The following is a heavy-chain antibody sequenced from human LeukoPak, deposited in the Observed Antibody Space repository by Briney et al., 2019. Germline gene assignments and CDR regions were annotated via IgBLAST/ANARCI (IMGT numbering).Heavy chain of an antibody. J-gene: IGHJ6*02. V-gene: IGHV3-21*01. CDR3: ARTDIVVVPAHSYFYYYGMDV. CDR1: GFTFSSSG. Sequence: GGSLRLSCAASGFTFSSSGMNWVRQAPGKGLEWVSSISSSSSYIYYADSVKGRFTISRDNAKNSLYLQMNSLRAEDTAVYYCARTDIVVVPAHSYFYYYGMDVWGQGTTVTVSS. CDR2: ISSSSSYI. D-gene: IGHD2-2*01.